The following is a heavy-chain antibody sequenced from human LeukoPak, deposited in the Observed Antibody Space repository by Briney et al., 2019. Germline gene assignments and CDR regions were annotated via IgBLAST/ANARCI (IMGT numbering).Heavy chain of an antibody. D-gene: IGHD5-18*01. CDR3: ARDGGTAMVPFDY. J-gene: IGHJ4*02. CDR1: GFTFSSYG. CDR2: IRYDGSNK. V-gene: IGHV3-30*02. Sequence: PGGSLRLSCAASGFTFSSYGMHWVRQAPGKGLEGVAFIRYDGSNKYYADSVKGRFTISRDNAKNSLYLQMNSLRAEDTAVYYCARDGGTAMVPFDYWGQGTLVTVSS.